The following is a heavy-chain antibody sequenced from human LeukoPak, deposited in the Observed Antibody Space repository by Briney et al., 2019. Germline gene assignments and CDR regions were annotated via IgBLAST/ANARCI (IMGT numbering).Heavy chain of an antibody. Sequence: GGSLRLSCEASGFTFSSYSMSWVRQAPGKGLEWVSAIVASGGTTYYADSVKGRFTISRDNSKNTQSLLMNSLRAEDTAVYYCASMSGYFEYWGQGTLVSVSS. V-gene: IGHV3-23*01. D-gene: IGHD5/OR15-5a*01. CDR3: ASMSGYFEY. CDR2: IVASGGTT. J-gene: IGHJ4*02. CDR1: GFTFSSYS.